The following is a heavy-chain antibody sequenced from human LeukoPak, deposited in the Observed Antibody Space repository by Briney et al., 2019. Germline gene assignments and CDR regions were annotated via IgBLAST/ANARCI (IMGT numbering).Heavy chain of an antibody. J-gene: IGHJ3*02. CDR3: AREQYYYDSSGYFCAFDI. CDR1: GDSVSSNSAA. CDR2: TYYRSKWYN. Sequence: SQTLSLTCAISGDSVSSNSAAWNWIRQSPSRGLEWLGRTYYRSKWYNDYAVSVKSRITINPDTSKNQFSLQLSSVTPEDTAVYYCAREQYYYDSSGYFCAFDIWGQGTMVTVSS. V-gene: IGHV6-1*01. D-gene: IGHD3-22*01.